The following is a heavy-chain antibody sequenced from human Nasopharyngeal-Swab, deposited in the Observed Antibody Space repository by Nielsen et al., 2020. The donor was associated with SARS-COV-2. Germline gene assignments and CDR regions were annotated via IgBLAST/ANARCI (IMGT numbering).Heavy chain of an antibody. V-gene: IGHV1-24*01. CDR1: GYTLTELS. Sequence: ASVKVSCKVSGYTLTELSMHWVRQAPGKGLEWMGGFDPEDGETIYAQKFQGRVTMTEDTSTDTAYMELSSLRSEDTAVYYCARDYEDSGRWGDFDYWGQGTRVTVSS. J-gene: IGHJ4*02. D-gene: IGHD5-12*01. CDR2: FDPEDGET. CDR3: ARDYEDSGRWGDFDY.